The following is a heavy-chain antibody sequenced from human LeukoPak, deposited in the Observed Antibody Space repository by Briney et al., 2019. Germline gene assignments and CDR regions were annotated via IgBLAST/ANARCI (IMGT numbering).Heavy chain of an antibody. V-gene: IGHV3-30*18. CDR1: GFTFSSYG. D-gene: IGHD2-2*01. CDR3: AKPAAIYSYYYYYGMDV. Sequence: GGSLRLSCAASGFTFSSYGMHWVRQAPGKGLEWVAVISYDGGNKYYADSVKGRFTISRDNSKNTLYLQMNSLRAEDTAVYYCAKPAAIYSYYYYYGMDVWGQGTTVTVSS. CDR2: ISYDGGNK. J-gene: IGHJ6*02.